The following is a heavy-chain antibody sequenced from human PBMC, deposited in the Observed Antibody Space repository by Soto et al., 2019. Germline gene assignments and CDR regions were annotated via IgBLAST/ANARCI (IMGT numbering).Heavy chain of an antibody. V-gene: IGHV4-31*03. CDR1: GGSINSGGYY. D-gene: IGHD5-12*01. Sequence: SESMYLTCTVSGGSINSGGYYWSLIRQHPGKGLEWIGYIYYSGSTYYNPSLKSRVTISVDTSKNQFSLKLSSVTAADTAVYYCATRARSEMATITGAMDYWGQGTLVTVSS. CDR2: IYYSGST. J-gene: IGHJ4*02. CDR3: ATRARSEMATITGAMDY.